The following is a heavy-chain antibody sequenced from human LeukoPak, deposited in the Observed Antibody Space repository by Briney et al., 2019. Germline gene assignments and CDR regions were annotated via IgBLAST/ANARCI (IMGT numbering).Heavy chain of an antibody. V-gene: IGHV3-7*03. CDR1: GFTFSNYW. CDR3: ARGDRVGVTTGHFDY. CDR2: IKQDGSEK. D-gene: IGHD1-26*01. J-gene: IGHJ4*02. Sequence: GRSLRLSCAASGFTFSNYWITWVRQAPGKGLEWVANIKQDGSEKYYMDSVKGRFTISRDNAKNSLFLQMNSLRAEDTAVYYCARGDRVGVTTGHFDYWGQGTLVTVSS.